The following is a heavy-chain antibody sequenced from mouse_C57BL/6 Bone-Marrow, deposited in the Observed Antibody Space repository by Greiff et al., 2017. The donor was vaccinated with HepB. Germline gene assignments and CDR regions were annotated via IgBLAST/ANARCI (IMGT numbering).Heavy chain of an antibody. V-gene: IGHV5-12*01. CDR3: ASLTTVVAYWYFDV. CDR1: GFTFSDYY. J-gene: IGHJ1*03. CDR2: ISNGGGST. Sequence: EVKVIESGGGLVQPGGSLKLSCAASGFTFSDYYMYWVRQTPEKRLEWVAYISNGGGSTYYPDTVKGRFTISRDNAKNTLYLQMSRLKSEDTAMYYCASLTTVVAYWYFDVWGTGTTVTVSS. D-gene: IGHD1-1*01.